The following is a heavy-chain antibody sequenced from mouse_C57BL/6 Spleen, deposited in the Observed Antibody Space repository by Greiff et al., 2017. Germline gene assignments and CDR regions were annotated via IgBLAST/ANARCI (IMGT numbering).Heavy chain of an antibody. Sequence: EVMLVESGGDLVKPGGSLKLSCAASGFTFSSYGMSWVRQTPDKRLEWVATISSGGSYTYYPDSVKGRFTISRDNAKNTLYLQMSSLKSEDTAMYYCARSGLLLYYYAMDYWGQGTSVTVSS. CDR1: GFTFSSYG. CDR2: ISSGGSYT. J-gene: IGHJ4*01. D-gene: IGHD2-3*01. V-gene: IGHV5-6*01. CDR3: ARSGLLLYYYAMDY.